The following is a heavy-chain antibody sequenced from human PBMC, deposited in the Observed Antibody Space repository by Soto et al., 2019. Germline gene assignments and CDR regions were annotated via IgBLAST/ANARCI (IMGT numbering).Heavy chain of an antibody. Sequence: QITLKESGPTLVKPTQPLTLTCTFSVFSLSTSGVGVGWIRQPPVKALEWLALIYWDDDKRYSPSLKSRLTITKDTSKNHVVLTRTIMDPVDTATYYCAHSPRYLCDYWGQGTLVTVSS. J-gene: IGHJ4*02. D-gene: IGHD1-1*01. CDR2: IYWDDDK. CDR1: VFSLSTSGVG. CDR3: AHSPRYLCDY. V-gene: IGHV2-5*02.